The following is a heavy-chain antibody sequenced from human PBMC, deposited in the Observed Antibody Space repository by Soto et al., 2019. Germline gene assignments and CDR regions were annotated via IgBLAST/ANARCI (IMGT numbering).Heavy chain of an antibody. CDR1: GGTFSSYA. CDR2: IIPIFGTA. J-gene: IGHJ4*02. D-gene: IGHD5-12*01. Sequence: SVKVSCKASGGTFSSYAISWVRQAPGQGLEWMGGIIPIFGTANYAQKFQGRVTITADKSTSAAYMELSSLRSEDTAVYYCARAGLGRWLRRYYFDYWGQGTLVTVSS. V-gene: IGHV1-69*06. CDR3: ARAGLGRWLRRYYFDY.